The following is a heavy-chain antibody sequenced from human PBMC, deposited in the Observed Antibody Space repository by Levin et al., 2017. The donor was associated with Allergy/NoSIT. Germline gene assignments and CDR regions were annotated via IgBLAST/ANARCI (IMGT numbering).Heavy chain of an antibody. Sequence: SETLSLTCTVSGGSVSSGSYHWSWIRQPPGEGLEWIGYIYYSGSTNYNPSLKSRVTIKVDTSKNQFSLKLSSVNAAVAAVYYGARDVGDRGVDYWGQGTLVTVSS. J-gene: IGHJ4*02. V-gene: IGHV4-61*01. CDR2: IYYSGST. D-gene: IGHD3-16*01. CDR1: GGSVSSGSYH. CDR3: ARDVGDRGVDY.